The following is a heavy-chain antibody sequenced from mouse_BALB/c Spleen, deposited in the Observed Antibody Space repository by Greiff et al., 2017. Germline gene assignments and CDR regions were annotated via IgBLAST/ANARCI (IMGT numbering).Heavy chain of an antibody. Sequence: EVNVVESGGGLVKPGGSLKLSCAASGFTFSSYAMSWVRQTPEKRLEWVASISSGGSTYYPDSVKGRFTISRDNARNILYLQMSSLRSEDTAMYYCARGRGYYEYWGQGTTLTVSS. J-gene: IGHJ2*01. V-gene: IGHV5-6-5*01. CDR1: GFTFSSYA. CDR2: ISSGGST. CDR3: ARGRGYYEY. D-gene: IGHD2-3*01.